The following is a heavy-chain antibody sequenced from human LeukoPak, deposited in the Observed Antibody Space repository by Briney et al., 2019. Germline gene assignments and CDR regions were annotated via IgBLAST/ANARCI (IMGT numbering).Heavy chain of an antibody. CDR1: RLTFSGSD. J-gene: IGHJ3*02. V-gene: IGHV3-73*01. CDR2: IRSKTNNYTT. D-gene: IGHD6-19*01. CDR3: TRVYSSAYGSFDI. Sequence: GGSLRLSCTASRLTFSGSDMHWVRQASGKGLEWVGRIRSKTNNYTTAYAASVRGRFTISRDDSKNTAYLQMNSLKTEDTAIYYCTRVYSSAYGSFDIWGQGTMVTVSS.